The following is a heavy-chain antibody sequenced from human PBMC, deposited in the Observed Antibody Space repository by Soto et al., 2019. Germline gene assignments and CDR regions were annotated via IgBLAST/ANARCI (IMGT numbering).Heavy chain of an antibody. J-gene: IGHJ4*02. Sequence: SQTLSLTCTVSGGSISNYYWSWIRRPAWKGLEWIGLIYISGSSNYNPSLKSRVSMSVDTSKNQFSLKLNSVTAADTAVYYCAREVRYFDWLLCIDYWGQGTLVSVS. CDR2: IYISGSS. D-gene: IGHD3-9*01. CDR3: AREVRYFDWLLCIDY. V-gene: IGHV4-4*07. CDR1: GGSISNYY.